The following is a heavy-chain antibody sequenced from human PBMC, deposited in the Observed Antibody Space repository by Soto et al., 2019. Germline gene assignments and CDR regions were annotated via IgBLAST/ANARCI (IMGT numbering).Heavy chain of an antibody. J-gene: IGHJ5*02. V-gene: IGHV3-21*01. CDR1: GFTFSSYS. CDR2: ISSSSSYI. D-gene: IGHD3-10*01. CDR3: ARDIVVRGVKWFDP. Sequence: GGSLRLSCAASGFTFSSYSMNWVRQAPGKGLEWVSSISSSSSYIYYADSVKGRFTISRDNAKNSLYLQMNSLRAEDTAVYYCARDIVVRGVKWFDPWGQGTLVTVSS.